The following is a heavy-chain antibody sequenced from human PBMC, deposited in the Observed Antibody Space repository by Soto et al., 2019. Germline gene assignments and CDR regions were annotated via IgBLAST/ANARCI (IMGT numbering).Heavy chain of an antibody. CDR2: MNPNSGNT. J-gene: IGHJ6*02. CDR1: GYTFTSYD. D-gene: IGHD6-19*01. V-gene: IGHV1-8*01. Sequence: GASVKVSCKASGYTFTSYDINWVRQATGQGLEWMGWMNPNSGNTGYAQKFQGRVTMTRNTSISTAYMELSSLRSGDTAVYYCAKEVVAVAGTYDYYYGMDVWGQGTTVTVSS. CDR3: AKEVVAVAGTYDYYYGMDV.